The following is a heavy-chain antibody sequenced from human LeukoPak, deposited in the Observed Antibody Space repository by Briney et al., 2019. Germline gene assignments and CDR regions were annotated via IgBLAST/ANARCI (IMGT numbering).Heavy chain of an antibody. CDR2: INAGNGNT. CDR3: TFVGATTPPFDY. Sequence: ASVKVSCKASGYTFTSYGISWVRQAPGQRLEWMGWINAGNGNTKYSQKFQGRVTITRDTSASTAYMELSSLRSEDTAVYYCTFVGATTPPFDYWGQGTLVTVSS. CDR1: GYTFTSYG. D-gene: IGHD1-26*01. J-gene: IGHJ4*02. V-gene: IGHV1-3*01.